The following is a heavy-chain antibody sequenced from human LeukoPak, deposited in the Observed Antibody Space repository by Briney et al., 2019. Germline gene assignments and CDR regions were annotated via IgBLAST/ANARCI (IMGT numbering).Heavy chain of an antibody. Sequence: PSETLSLTCTVSGYSISSGYYWGCIRQPPGKGLEWIGSIDQSGSTYYNPSLKSRVTISVDTSMNQFSLKLSSVTAADTAVYYCARGKPSYGSGTFYRPLEPNYMDVWGKGTTVTVSS. D-gene: IGHD3-10*01. J-gene: IGHJ6*03. V-gene: IGHV4-38-2*02. CDR3: ARGKPSYGSGTFYRPLEPNYMDV. CDR1: GYSISSGYY. CDR2: IDQSGST.